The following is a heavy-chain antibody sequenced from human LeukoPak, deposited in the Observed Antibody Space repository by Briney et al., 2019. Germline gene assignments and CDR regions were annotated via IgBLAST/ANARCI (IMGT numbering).Heavy chain of an antibody. D-gene: IGHD3-10*01. CDR1: GGSISSYY. CDR2: IYTSGST. Sequence: SETLSLTCTVSGGSISSYYWSWIRQPAGKGLEWIGRIYTSGSTNYNPSLKSRVTMSVDTSKNQFSLKLSSVTAADTAVYYCARSSGWLLVIGGWFDPWGQGTLVTVSS. V-gene: IGHV4-4*07. CDR3: ARSSGWLLVIGGWFDP. J-gene: IGHJ5*02.